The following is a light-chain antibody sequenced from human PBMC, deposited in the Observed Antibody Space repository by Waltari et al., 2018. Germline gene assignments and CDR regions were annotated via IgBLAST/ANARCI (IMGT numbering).Light chain of an antibody. V-gene: IGLV3-1*01. CDR1: DLGAKH. Sequence: SYELTQSPSLSVSPGQPANIACSGDDLGAKHLRWYQHKAGQSPTLVIYQDSKRPSGVPERFSGSNSGNTASLIITETQAMDEADYYCQVWDTTTHLVFGGGTKLTVL. J-gene: IGLJ2*01. CDR3: QVWDTTTHLV. CDR2: QDS.